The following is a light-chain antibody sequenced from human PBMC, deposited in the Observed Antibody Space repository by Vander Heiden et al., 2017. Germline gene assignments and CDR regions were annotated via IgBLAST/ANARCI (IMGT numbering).Light chain of an antibody. CDR1: QDISNY. J-gene: IGKJ2*02. Sequence: DIQMAQSPSSLSASVGDRVTITCQASQDISNYLDWYQQKPGKAPKLLIYDASNLETGVPSRFSGSGSGTDFTFTISSLQPEDFATYYCQQDDNLPCTFGQGTKVEIK. CDR2: DAS. V-gene: IGKV1-33*01. CDR3: QQDDNLPCT.